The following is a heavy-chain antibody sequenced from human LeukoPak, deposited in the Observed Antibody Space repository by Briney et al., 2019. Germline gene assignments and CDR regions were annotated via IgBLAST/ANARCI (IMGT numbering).Heavy chain of an antibody. Sequence: GRSLRLSCTGSGFTFGDHAMSWVRQAPGKGLEWVGFIRSKSYGGTTEYAASAKGRFTISRDDSKSIAYLQMNSLKTEDTAVYNCARGPIYLWLYYGMDVWGQGTTVTVSS. CDR3: ARGPIYLWLYYGMDV. J-gene: IGHJ6*02. D-gene: IGHD6-19*01. CDR1: GFTFGDHA. CDR2: IRSKSYGGTT. V-gene: IGHV3-49*04.